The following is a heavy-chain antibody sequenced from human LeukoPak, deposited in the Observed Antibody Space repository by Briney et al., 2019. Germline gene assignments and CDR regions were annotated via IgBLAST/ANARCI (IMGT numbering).Heavy chain of an antibody. Sequence: GGSLRLSCPASGLTFGDFVMSWFGQAPGKGLEWVGFIRSKAYVGKTEYAASVKGRFTISRDDSKSIAYLQMNSLKTEDTAVYYCTRDDYIVVVPAATLGYGMDVWGQGTTVTVSS. V-gene: IGHV3-49*03. CDR1: GLTFGDFV. J-gene: IGHJ6*02. CDR2: IRSKAYVGKT. D-gene: IGHD2-2*01. CDR3: TRDDYIVVVPAATLGYGMDV.